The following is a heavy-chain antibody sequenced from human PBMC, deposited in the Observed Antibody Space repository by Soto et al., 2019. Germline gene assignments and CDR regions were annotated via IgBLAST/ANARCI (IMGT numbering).Heavy chain of an antibody. J-gene: IGHJ3*01. Sequence: QVQLVESGGGVVQPGRSLRLSCAASGFTFSAYGIHWVRQAPGKGLEWVATTSFDSRDKLYVDSMNGRLTISRENSRNTVYLQMDSLRAEVTAVYHCARVCGGDCGNAFDVWGQGTVVAVSS. CDR2: TSFDSRDK. CDR1: GFTFSAYG. CDR3: ARVCGGDCGNAFDV. D-gene: IGHD2-21*02. V-gene: IGHV3-33*05.